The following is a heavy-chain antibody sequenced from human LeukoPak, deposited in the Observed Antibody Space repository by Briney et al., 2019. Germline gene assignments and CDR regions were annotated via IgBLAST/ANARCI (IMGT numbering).Heavy chain of an antibody. Sequence: PSEILSLTCTVSGGSISSYYWSWIRQPPGKGLEWIGYIYYSGSTNYNPSLKSRVTISVDTSKNQFSLKLSSVTAADTAVYYCARDTYSSSWYNGMDVWGKGTAVTVSS. CDR2: IYYSGST. CDR1: GGSISSYY. CDR3: ARDTYSSSWYNGMDV. V-gene: IGHV4-59*01. D-gene: IGHD6-13*01. J-gene: IGHJ6*04.